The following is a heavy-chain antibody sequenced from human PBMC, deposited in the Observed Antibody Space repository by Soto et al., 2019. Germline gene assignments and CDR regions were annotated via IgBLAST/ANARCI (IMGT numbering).Heavy chain of an antibody. J-gene: IGHJ6*03. V-gene: IGHV3-53*04. CDR3: ARVLYSGYEPYMDV. CDR1: GFTVSSNY. CDR2: IYSGGST. Sequence: PGGSLRLSCAASGFTVSSNYMSWVRQAPGKGLEWVSVIYSGGSTYYADSVKGRFTISRHNSKNTLYLQMNSLRAEDTAVYYCARVLYSGYEPYMDVWGKGTTVTVSS. D-gene: IGHD5-12*01.